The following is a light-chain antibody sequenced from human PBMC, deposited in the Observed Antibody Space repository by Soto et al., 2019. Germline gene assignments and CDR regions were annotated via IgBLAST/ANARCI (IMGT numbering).Light chain of an antibody. V-gene: IGLV2-8*01. CDR3: SSDAGINNLGV. CDR2: EVN. J-gene: IGLJ1*01. CDR1: SSDVGGYKY. Sequence: QSALTQPPSASGSPGQSVTIYCTGNSSDVGGYKYVSWYQQHPGKAPKLMIFEVNKRPSGVPDRFSGSKSGNTASLTVSGLQAEDEADYYCSSDAGINNLGVFGTGTKVTVL.